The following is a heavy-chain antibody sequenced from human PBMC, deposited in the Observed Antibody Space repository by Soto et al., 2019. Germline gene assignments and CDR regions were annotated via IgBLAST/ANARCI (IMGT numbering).Heavy chain of an antibody. D-gene: IGHD2-2*01. CDR3: ITDCTSTRLAVSFDY. Sequence: GGSPRLACAGYGYAFSKAWIKWVRHVPGKGLEWVGRIKSKALGGTTDFAAPVRGRFAITRDDSRNVAYMPMNSLYTEDTDVYYCITDCTSTRLAVSFDYWGHRTLVTVSS. CDR2: IKSKALGGTT. CDR1: GYAFSKAW. J-gene: IGHJ4*01. V-gene: IGHV3-15*07.